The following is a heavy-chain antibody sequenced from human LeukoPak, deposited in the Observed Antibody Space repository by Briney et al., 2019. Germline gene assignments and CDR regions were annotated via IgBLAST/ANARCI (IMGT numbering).Heavy chain of an antibody. Sequence: SVKVSCKASGGTFSSYAISWVRQAPGQGLVWMGRIIPILGIANYAQKFQGRVTITADKSTSTAYMELSSLRSEDTAVYYCARLYSSSWHGPDYWGQGTLVTVSS. CDR1: GGTFSSYA. CDR2: IIPILGIA. V-gene: IGHV1-69*04. D-gene: IGHD6-13*01. CDR3: ARLYSSSWHGPDY. J-gene: IGHJ4*02.